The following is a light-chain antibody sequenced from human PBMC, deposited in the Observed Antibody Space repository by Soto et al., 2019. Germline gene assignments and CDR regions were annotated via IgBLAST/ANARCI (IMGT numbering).Light chain of an antibody. V-gene: IGLV2-14*01. CDR1: SSDVGGHNY. CDR2: EVT. J-gene: IGLJ1*01. CDR3: SSYRSTSYV. Sequence: QSVLTQPASVSGSPGQSITIYCAGSSSDVGGHNYVSWYQQHPGKAPKLLIYEVTNRPSGVSNRFSGSKSGNTASLTISGLQAEDEADYYCSSYRSTSYVFGTGTKVTAL.